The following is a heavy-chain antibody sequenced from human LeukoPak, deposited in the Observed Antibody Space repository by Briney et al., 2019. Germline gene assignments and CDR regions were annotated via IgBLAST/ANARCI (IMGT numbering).Heavy chain of an antibody. V-gene: IGHV3-21*01. J-gene: IGHJ5*02. CDR1: GFTFISYS. D-gene: IGHD2-15*01. CDR2: ISSGSSYI. Sequence: GGSLRLSCAASGFTFISYSMNWVRQAPGKGLERVSSISSGSSYIYHADSVKGRFTISRDNAKNSLYLQMNSLRAEDTAVYYCARGGEYCSGDSCYPGWFDPWGQGTLVIVSS. CDR3: ARGGEYCSGDSCYPGWFDP.